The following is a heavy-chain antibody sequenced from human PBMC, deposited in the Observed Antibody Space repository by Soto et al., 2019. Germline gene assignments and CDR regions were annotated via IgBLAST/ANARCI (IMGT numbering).Heavy chain of an antibody. J-gene: IGHJ6*02. Sequence: EVQLVESGGGLVQPGGSLKLSCAASGFTFSGSAMHWGRQASGNGLEWVGHIRSKANSYATAYAASVKGRFTISTDDSKNTAYLQKNSLKTEYTAVYYCITPRAVAGREGYYYYGMDVWGQGTTVTVSS. V-gene: IGHV3-73*02. CDR3: ITPRAVAGREGYYYYGMDV. CDR2: IRSKANSYAT. CDR1: GFTFSGSA. D-gene: IGHD6-19*01.